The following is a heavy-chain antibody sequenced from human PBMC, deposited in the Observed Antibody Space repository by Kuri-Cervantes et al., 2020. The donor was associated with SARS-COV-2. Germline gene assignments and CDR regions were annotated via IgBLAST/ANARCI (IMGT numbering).Heavy chain of an antibody. V-gene: IGHV3-23*01. CDR3: AKHYCSSTSCSYYFDY. Sequence: GESLKISCAASGFTFSSYAMSWVRQAPGKGLEWVSAISGSGGSTYYADSVKGRFTISGDNSKNTLYLQMNSLRAEDTAVYYCAKHYCSSTSCSYYFDYWGQGTLVTVSS. CDR1: GFTFSSYA. D-gene: IGHD2-2*01. CDR2: ISGSGGST. J-gene: IGHJ4*02.